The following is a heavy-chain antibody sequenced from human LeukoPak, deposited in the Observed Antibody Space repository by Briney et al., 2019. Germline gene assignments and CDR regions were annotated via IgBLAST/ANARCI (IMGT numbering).Heavy chain of an antibody. D-gene: IGHD3-10*01. V-gene: IGHV5-51*01. J-gene: IGHJ6*03. CDR2: IYPGDSDT. CDR1: GSSFTSYW. CDR3: ARPAYGSVPPYVYMDV. Sequence: KHGESLKISCQGSGSSFTSYWIGWVRQMPGKGLEWMGIIYPGDSDTRYSPSFPGQVTSTADKSSSTAYLQWSRLKASDTAMYYCARPAYGSVPPYVYMDVWGKGTTVTVSS.